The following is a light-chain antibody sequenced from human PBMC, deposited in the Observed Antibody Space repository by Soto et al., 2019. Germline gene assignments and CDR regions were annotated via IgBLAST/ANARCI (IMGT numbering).Light chain of an antibody. CDR1: SSDVGSNKS. CDR2: DFN. J-gene: IGLJ1*01. CDR3: SAYIASITSPV. Sequence: QSVLTQPPSVSGSPGQSVTISCSGSSSDVGSNKSVSWYKQAPGTSPKLIIFDFNNRPSGVPDRFSESKSGNTASLTISGRQPEDEADCYCSAYIASITSPVFGTGTKVTVL. V-gene: IGLV2-18*02.